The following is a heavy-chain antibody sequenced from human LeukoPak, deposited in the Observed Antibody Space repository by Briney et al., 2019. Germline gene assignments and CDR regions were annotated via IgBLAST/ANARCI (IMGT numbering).Heavy chain of an antibody. D-gene: IGHD3-10*01. V-gene: IGHV1-24*01. CDR1: GDTLSELT. Sequence: ASVKVSCKVSGDTLSELTMHWVRQAPGKGLEWMGGFDPGAGEILYAQQFQGRVTMTQDTSTDTAYMELTSLRSEDSGVYFCAAGGIYSLLDYWGQGTLVTVSS. J-gene: IGHJ4*02. CDR2: FDPGAGEI. CDR3: AAGGIYSLLDY.